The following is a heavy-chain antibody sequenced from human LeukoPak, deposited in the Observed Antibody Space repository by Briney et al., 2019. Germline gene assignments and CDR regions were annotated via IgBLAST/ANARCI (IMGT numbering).Heavy chain of an antibody. CDR3: GVDFWSAEGYYYGMDV. V-gene: IGHV3-33*01. CDR2: IWYDGSNK. CDR1: GFTFSSYG. Sequence: PGRSLRLSCAASGFTFSSYGMHWVRQAPGKGLEWVAVIWYDGSNKYYADSVKGRFTISRDNSKNTLYLQMNSLRAEDTAVYYCGVDFWSAEGYYYGMDVWGQGTTVTVSS. J-gene: IGHJ6*02. D-gene: IGHD3-3*01.